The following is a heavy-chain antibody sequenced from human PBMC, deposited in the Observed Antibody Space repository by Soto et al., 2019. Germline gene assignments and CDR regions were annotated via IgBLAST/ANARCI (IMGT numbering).Heavy chain of an antibody. CDR3: AIDSFLEWSPPNGYGMDV. D-gene: IGHD3-3*01. J-gene: IGHJ6*02. V-gene: IGHV3-23*01. CDR2: IDDGGAST. CDR1: GFTFINYA. Sequence: GSLRLSCEASGFTFINYAMSWVRQAPGKGLEWVSGIDDGGASTYYADSMKGRFTISRDNSKKTLYLQMNSLRAEDTAVYYCAIDSFLEWSPPNGYGMDVWGQGTTVTVSS.